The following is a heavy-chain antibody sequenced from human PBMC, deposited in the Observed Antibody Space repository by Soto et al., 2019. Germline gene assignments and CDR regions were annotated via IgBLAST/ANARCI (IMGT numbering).Heavy chain of an antibody. V-gene: IGHV3-9*01. J-gene: IGHJ6*02. Sequence: SLRLSCAASGFTFDDYAMHWVRQAPGKGLEWVSGISWNSGSIGYADSVKGRFTISRDNAKNSLYLQMNSLRAEDTALYYCAKDHSSSSLSYYYYGMDVWGQGTTVTVSS. D-gene: IGHD6-6*01. CDR2: ISWNSGSI. CDR3: AKDHSSSSLSYYYYGMDV. CDR1: GFTFDDYA.